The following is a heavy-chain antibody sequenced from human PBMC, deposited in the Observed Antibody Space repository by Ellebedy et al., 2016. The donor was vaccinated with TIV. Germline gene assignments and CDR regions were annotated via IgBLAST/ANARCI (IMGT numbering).Heavy chain of an antibody. CDR3: ARDLGGEWLVRGWYDP. J-gene: IGHJ5*02. CDR1: GGSISNSRNNY. V-gene: IGHV4-39*07. Sequence: SETLSLTXSVPGGSISNSRNNYWGWIRQSPEKGLEWIGNVYYTGRTYYNPSLKSRLTISVDTSKNQFSLRLTSPTAADTAVYYCARDLGGEWLVRGWYDPWGQGNLVTVSS. CDR2: VYYTGRT. D-gene: IGHD6-19*01.